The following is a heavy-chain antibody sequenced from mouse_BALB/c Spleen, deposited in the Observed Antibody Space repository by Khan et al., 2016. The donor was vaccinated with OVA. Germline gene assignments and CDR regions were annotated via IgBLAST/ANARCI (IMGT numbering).Heavy chain of an antibody. CDR3: ARVGMIYYGKYAYYFDY. CDR1: GFTFSSYG. D-gene: IGHD2-1*01. Sequence: EVELVESGGGLVQPGGSLKLSCAASGFTFSSYGMSWVRQTPDKRLELVATINTNVGSTYYPDSVKGRFTISRDNAKNTLYLQMSSLKSEDTAMYYCARVGMIYYGKYAYYFDYWGQGTTLTVSS. V-gene: IGHV5-6-3*01. J-gene: IGHJ2*01. CDR2: INTNVGST.